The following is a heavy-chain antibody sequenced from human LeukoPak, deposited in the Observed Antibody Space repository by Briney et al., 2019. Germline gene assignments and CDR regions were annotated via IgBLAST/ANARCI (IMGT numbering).Heavy chain of an antibody. CDR2: IYYSGST. J-gene: IGHJ3*02. V-gene: IGHV4-59*01. CDR3: ATSSGYYRGDAFDI. D-gene: IGHD3-22*01. CDR1: GGSISSYY. Sequence: SETLSLTCTVSGGSISSYYWSWIRQPPGKGLEWIGYIYYSGSTNYNPSLKSRVTISVDTSKNQFSLKLSSVTAADTAVYYCATSSGYYRGDAFDIWGQGTMVTVSS.